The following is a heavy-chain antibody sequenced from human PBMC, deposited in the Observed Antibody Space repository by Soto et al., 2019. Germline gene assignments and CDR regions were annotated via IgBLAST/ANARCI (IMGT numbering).Heavy chain of an antibody. CDR1: GFTFSDSY. CDR3: ERGLRSGIYQLYYFEH. CDR2: ISNSGGTI. J-gene: IGHJ4*02. D-gene: IGHD3-3*01. V-gene: IGHV3-11*01. Sequence: GGSLRLSCAASGFTFSDSYLSWIRQAPGKGLEWISYISNSGGTIFYADSVKGRFTISRDNTKNSLYLQMNSPRAEDTAVYHCERGLRSGIYQLYYFEHWGLGTLVTV.